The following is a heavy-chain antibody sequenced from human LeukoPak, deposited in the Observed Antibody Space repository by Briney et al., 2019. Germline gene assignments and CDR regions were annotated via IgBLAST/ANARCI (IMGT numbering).Heavy chain of an antibody. CDR1: GFIFSNYW. J-gene: IGHJ4*02. CDR3: ARDWGSTGYDLYDS. Sequence: GGSLRLSCAASGFIFSNYWMTWVRQAPEKGLEWVAHIRQDGSERHYVDSVKDRFTISRDNAKNSLDLQMDSLRAEDTAVYYCARDWGSTGYDLYDSWGQGTLVTVSS. CDR2: IRQDGSER. D-gene: IGHD5-12*01. V-gene: IGHV3-7*01.